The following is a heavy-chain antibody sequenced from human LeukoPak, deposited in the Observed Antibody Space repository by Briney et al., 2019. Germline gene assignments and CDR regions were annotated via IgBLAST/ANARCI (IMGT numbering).Heavy chain of an antibody. CDR2: IYYSGST. CDR3: ASLTPGRARSFDY. Sequence: SETLSLTCTVSGGSISSYYWSWIRQPPGKGLEWIGYIYYSGSTNYNPSLKSRVTISVDTSKNQFSLQLSSVTGGDTAVYYCASLTPGRARSFDYWGQGPLVTVSS. J-gene: IGHJ4*02. V-gene: IGHV4-59*01. CDR1: GGSISSYY. D-gene: IGHD1-14*01.